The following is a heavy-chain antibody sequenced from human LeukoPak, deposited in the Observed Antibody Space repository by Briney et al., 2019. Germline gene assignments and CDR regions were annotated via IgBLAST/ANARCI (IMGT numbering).Heavy chain of an antibody. CDR2: INPNSGGT. D-gene: IGHD2-2*01. Sequence: ASVKVSCKASGYTFTDYYMHWVRQAPGQGLEWVGWINPNSGGTYYAQKFQGRVTVTRDTSISTAYMELSSLRSEDTAVYYCARTKDIVVVPAALSYYFDYWGQGTLITVSS. J-gene: IGHJ4*02. CDR1: GYTFTDYY. V-gene: IGHV1-2*02. CDR3: ARTKDIVVVPAALSYYFDY.